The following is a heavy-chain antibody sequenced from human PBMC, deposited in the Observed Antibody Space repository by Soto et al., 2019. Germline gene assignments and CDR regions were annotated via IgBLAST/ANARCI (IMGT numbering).Heavy chain of an antibody. CDR3: ARGHDSWSTYSHFNF. J-gene: IGHJ4*02. Sequence: EVQLLESWGGLVQPGGSLRLSCAASGFTFSDYTMNWVRHAPGRGLEWVSYISSGGDTIYYAEAVKGRFTISRDNAKNSLFLQMNSLRDEDTAVYYCARGHDSWSTYSHFNFWGQGTLVTVSS. D-gene: IGHD3-3*01. CDR1: GFTFSDYT. CDR2: ISSGGDTI. V-gene: IGHV3-48*02.